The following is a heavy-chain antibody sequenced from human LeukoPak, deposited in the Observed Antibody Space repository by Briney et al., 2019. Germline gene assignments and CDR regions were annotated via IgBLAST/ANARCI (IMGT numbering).Heavy chain of an antibody. CDR2: IDPNSGGT. Sequence: ASVTVSRKGSGYTFTGTFIHWVRHAPAQGLECMGWIDPNSGGTDYAQKFQGRVTMTRDTSISTVYMELPSLRSDDTVVYYCARGPVRGVSYLDVWGKGTTVTVSS. J-gene: IGHJ6*03. CDR1: GYTFTGTF. D-gene: IGHD3-10*01. CDR3: ARGPVRGVSYLDV. V-gene: IGHV1-2*02.